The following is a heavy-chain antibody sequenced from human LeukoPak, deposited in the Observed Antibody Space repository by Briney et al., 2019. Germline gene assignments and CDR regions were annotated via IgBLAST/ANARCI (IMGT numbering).Heavy chain of an antibody. CDR2: IYYSGST. CDR1: GGSISSYY. D-gene: IGHD3-10*01. J-gene: IGHJ4*02. CDR3: ARTLAGLWFTTD. V-gene: IGHV4-59*12. Sequence: SETLSLTCTVSGGSISSYYWSWIRQPPGKGLEWIGYIYYSGSTNYNPSLKSRVTISVDTSKNQFSLKLSSVTAADTAVYYCARTLAGLWFTTDWGQGTLVTVSS.